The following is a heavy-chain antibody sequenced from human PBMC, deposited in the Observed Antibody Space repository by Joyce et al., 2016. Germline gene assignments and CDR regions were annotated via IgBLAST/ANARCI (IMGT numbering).Heavy chain of an antibody. D-gene: IGHD3-16*02. CDR1: GFTFSSYA. V-gene: IGHV3-23*01. J-gene: IGHJ4*02. CDR3: AKEMTFGGVIDLYYFDY. CDR2: IRGSGGST. Sequence: EVQLLESGGGLVQPGGSLRLSCAASGFTFSSYAMLWVRQAPGKGLEWVSAIRGSGGSTYYADSGKGRFTISRDNAKNTLYLQMNSLRAEDTAVYYCAKEMTFGGVIDLYYFDYWGQGTLVTVSS.